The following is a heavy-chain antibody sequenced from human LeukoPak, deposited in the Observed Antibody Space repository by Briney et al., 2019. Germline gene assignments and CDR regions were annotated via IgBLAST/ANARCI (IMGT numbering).Heavy chain of an antibody. D-gene: IGHD2-21*01. J-gene: IGHJ4*02. CDR1: GFTFSSYS. V-gene: IGHV3-30*03. CDR3: ITPLPYSAQ. Sequence: GGSLRLSCAASGFTFSSYSMNWVRQAPGKGLEWVALISYDGSNEYYADSVKGRFIISRDNSKNTLYLQMNSLRAEDTAVYYCITPLPYSAQGGQGTLVTVSS. CDR2: ISYDGSNE.